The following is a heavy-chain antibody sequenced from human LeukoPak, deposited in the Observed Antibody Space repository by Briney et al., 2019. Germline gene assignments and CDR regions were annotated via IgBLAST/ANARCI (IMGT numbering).Heavy chain of an antibody. D-gene: IGHD1-14*01. CDR1: GCSFSNYY. V-gene: IGHV4-4*07. CDR3: ARQPPKYYGMDV. Sequence: SETLSLTCTVSGCSFSNYYRSWVRQPAGEGLEWIGRIYTSGSTNYNRSVKGRFTMSVDTPNNQFSLKLTSVTAADTAVYYCARQPPKYYGMDVWGQGTTVTVPS. CDR2: IYTSGST. J-gene: IGHJ6*02.